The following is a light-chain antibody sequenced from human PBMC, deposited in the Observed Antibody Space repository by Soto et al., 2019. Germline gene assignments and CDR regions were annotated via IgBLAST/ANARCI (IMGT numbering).Light chain of an antibody. V-gene: IGLV2-14*01. Sequence: QSVLTQPPSVSGTRGQSITMSCSGTSSDVGPYNYVSWYQQHPGKAPKLIIYEVTHRPSGVSNRFSGSKSGNTASLTISGLQPEDEADYYCSSYTSGYIWVFGGGTQLTVL. J-gene: IGLJ3*02. CDR1: SSDVGPYNY. CDR3: SSYTSGYIWV. CDR2: EVT.